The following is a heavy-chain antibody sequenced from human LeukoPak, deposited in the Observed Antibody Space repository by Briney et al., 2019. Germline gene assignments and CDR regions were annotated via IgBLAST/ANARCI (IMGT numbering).Heavy chain of an antibody. CDR1: AYTFTDYY. CDR2: INPNSGGT. Sequence: ASVKVSCKASAYTFTDYYMHWVRQAPGQGLEWMGWINPNSGGTNYAQKFQGRVTMTRDTSISTAYMELSSLRSDDTAVYYCARGFSSGWCYYWGQGTLVTVSS. D-gene: IGHD6-19*01. J-gene: IGHJ4*02. CDR3: ARGFSSGWCYY. V-gene: IGHV1-2*02.